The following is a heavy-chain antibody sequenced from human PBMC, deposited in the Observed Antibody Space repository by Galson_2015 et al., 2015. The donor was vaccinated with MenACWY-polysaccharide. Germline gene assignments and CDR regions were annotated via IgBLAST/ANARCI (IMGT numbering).Heavy chain of an antibody. Sequence: ETLSLTFAVSDYSIRRGYFWGRIRQPPRKGVGWVAGIFSSGTTYYNPSLKSRVTISVDTSKNQVSLKLSSVTAADTAVYYCARVEKYSGSFYILYWGQGTLVTVSS. V-gene: IGHV4-38-2*01. CDR1: DYSIRRGYF. D-gene: IGHD1-26*01. CDR2: IFSSGTT. J-gene: IGHJ4*02. CDR3: ARVEKYSGSFYILY.